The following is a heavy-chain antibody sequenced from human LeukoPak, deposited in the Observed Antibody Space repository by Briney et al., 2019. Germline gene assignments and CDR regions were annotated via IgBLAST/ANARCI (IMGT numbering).Heavy chain of an antibody. Sequence: GGSLRLSCAASGFTVSSNYMTWVRQAPGKGLEWVSYFYRSGSTYYALSVSGRFTIYRDNSKNKVYLQTNSLRAEDTAVYYCAIHPTAFYYGMDVWGQGTTVTVSS. J-gene: IGHJ6*02. V-gene: IGHV3-66*04. CDR2: FYRSGST. CDR3: AIHPTAFYYGMDV. CDR1: GFTVSSNY.